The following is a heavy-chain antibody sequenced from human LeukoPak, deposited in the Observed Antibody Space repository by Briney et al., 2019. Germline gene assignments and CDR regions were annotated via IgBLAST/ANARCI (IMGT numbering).Heavy chain of an antibody. V-gene: IGHV4-59*08. CDR1: GVSITNYY. CDR2: IHYSGST. CDR3: ASTKWNYAR. J-gene: IGHJ4*02. Sequence: PSETLSLTCTVSGVSITNYYWSWMRQPPGKGLEWIGYIHYSGSTNYNPSLKSRVTISLDTSKNQFSLRLTSVTAADTAVYYCASTKWNYARWGQGTLVTVSS. D-gene: IGHD1-7*01.